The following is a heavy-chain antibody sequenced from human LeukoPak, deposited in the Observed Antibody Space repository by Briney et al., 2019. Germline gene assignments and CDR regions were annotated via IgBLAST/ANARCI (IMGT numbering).Heavy chain of an antibody. J-gene: IGHJ4*02. Sequence: GGSLRLSCAASGFTFSSYAMHWVRQAPGKGLEYVSAISSNGGSTYYANSVKGRFTISRDNSKNTLYLQMGSLRAEDMAVYYCARAGPNDHRFDYWGQGTLVTVSS. D-gene: IGHD1-1*01. V-gene: IGHV3-64*01. CDR2: ISSNGGST. CDR1: GFTFSSYA. CDR3: ARAGPNDHRFDY.